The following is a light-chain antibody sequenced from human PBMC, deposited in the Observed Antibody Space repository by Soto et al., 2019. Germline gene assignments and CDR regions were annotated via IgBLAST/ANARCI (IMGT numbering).Light chain of an antibody. V-gene: IGKV3-20*01. Sequence: EIVLTQSPGTLSLSPGERATLSSRASHSITYGCLAWYQHKPGQAPRLRIFGPSSRASGIRDRFSGGGSGTDFSLTISRLEPEDFAVYFCQQYGSSPPTFGQGTKVDI. J-gene: IGKJ1*01. CDR1: HSITYGC. CDR3: QQYGSSPPT. CDR2: GPS.